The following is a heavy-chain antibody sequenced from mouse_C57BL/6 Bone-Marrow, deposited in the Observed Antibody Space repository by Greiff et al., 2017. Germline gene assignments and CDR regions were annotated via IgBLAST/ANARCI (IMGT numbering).Heavy chain of an antibody. Sequence: VKVVESGAELVRPGASVKLSCKASGYTFTDYYINWVKQRPGQGLEWIARIYPGSGNTYYNEKFKGKATLTAEKSSSTAYMQLSSLTSEDSAVYFCARSGYDGSSYVLAWFAYWGQGTLVTVSA. CDR2: IYPGSGNT. CDR3: ARSGYDGSSYVLAWFAY. CDR1: GYTFTDYY. J-gene: IGHJ3*01. D-gene: IGHD1-1*01. V-gene: IGHV1-76*01.